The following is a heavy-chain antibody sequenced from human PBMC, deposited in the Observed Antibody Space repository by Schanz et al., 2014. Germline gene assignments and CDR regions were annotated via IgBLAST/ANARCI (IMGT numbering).Heavy chain of an antibody. CDR1: GYTFTSYS. D-gene: IGHD6-6*01. V-gene: IGHV1-46*03. CDR2: INPIGGST. CDR3: GRGFSRSYIDF. J-gene: IGHJ4*02. Sequence: QVQLVQSGAEVKKPGASVKVSCKASGYTFTSYSMHWVRQAPGQGLEWMGIINPIGGSTTYAQKFRGAVTLTTDTSTDTAYLELTSLRSDDTAVYYCGRGFSRSYIDFWGQGTLVTVSS.